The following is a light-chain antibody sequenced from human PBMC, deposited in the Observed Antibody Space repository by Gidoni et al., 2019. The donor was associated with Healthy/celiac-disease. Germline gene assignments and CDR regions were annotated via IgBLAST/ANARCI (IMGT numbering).Light chain of an antibody. CDR2: WAS. Sequence: DLVLPPSPASLAVSLGDRATINCKSSQSVLYRSNNKNYLAWYQQKRGQPPKLLINWASTRESGVPDRFSGSGSGTDFTLTISSLQAEDVAVYYCQQYYSTLPYTFGQGTKLEIK. CDR3: QQYYSTLPYT. J-gene: IGKJ2*01. V-gene: IGKV4-1*01. CDR1: QSVLYRSNNKNY.